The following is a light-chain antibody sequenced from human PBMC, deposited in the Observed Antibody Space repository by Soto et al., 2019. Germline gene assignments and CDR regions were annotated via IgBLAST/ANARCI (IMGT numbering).Light chain of an antibody. CDR1: QSISSW. V-gene: IGKV1-5*01. CDR3: QQYTNLPLT. J-gene: IGKJ4*02. Sequence: DIQMTQSPSTLSASVGDRVTITCRASQSISSWLAWYQQKPGKAPKLLIPEASRLESGVPSRFSGSESRTEFTLTISGLHAEDFATYYCQQYTNLPLTFGGGTKVEIK. CDR2: EAS.